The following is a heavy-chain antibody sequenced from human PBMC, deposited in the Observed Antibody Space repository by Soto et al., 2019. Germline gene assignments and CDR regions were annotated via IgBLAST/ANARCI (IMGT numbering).Heavy chain of an antibody. D-gene: IGHD3-10*01. Sequence: QVQLQESGPGLVKASQTLSLTCNVSGGSISSGGYYWTWIRQHPGKGLEWIGNIHHSGSTFYNPXLXRXXSRSVDTAKNQFSLKLSSVTAADTAVYFCVRGVLSWGQGTLVTVSS. CDR3: VRGVLS. J-gene: IGHJ1*01. CDR1: GGSISSGGYY. V-gene: IGHV4-31*01. CDR2: IHHSGST.